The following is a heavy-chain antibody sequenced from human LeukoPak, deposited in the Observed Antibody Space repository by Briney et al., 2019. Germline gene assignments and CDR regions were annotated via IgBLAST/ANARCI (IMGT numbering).Heavy chain of an antibody. D-gene: IGHD6-13*01. J-gene: IGHJ4*02. V-gene: IGHV3-23*01. CDR1: GFTFSSYA. Sequence: GGSLRLSCAASGFTFSSYAMSWVRQAPGKGLEWVSEISASGGSTYYADSVKGRFTISRDNAKNRLYLQMNSLGAEDTAVYYCASTIGSAGTQYRGQGTLVTVSS. CDR2: ISASGGST. CDR3: ASTIGSAGTQY.